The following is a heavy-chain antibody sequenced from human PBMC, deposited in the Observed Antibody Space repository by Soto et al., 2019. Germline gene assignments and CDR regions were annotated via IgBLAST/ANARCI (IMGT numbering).Heavy chain of an antibody. J-gene: IGHJ4*02. CDR1: GFTFSSYA. CDR2: ISGSGGST. V-gene: IGHV3-23*01. Sequence: GGSLRLSCAASGFTFSSYAMSWVRQAPGKGLEWVSAISGSGGSTYYADSVKGRFTISRDNSKNTLYLQMSSLRAEDTAVYFCARALRAYDSLTGFYIGHIDYWGLGTLVTVSS. D-gene: IGHD3-9*01. CDR3: ARALRAYDSLTGFYIGHIDY.